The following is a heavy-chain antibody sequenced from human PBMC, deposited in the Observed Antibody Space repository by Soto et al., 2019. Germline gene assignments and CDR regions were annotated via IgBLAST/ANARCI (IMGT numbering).Heavy chain of an antibody. CDR2: TSFDGSSG. V-gene: IGHV3-30*18. CDR1: GFTFSSSG. Sequence: QVQLVESGGGVVQPGRSLRLSCAASGFTFSSSGMHWVRQAPGKGLEWVAVTSFDGSSGYYADSVRGRFTISRDNSNNTLYLQMNSLRAEDTAVYYCAKSPPAVAGYFDYWAREPWSPSPQ. CDR3: AKSPPAVAGYFDY. J-gene: IGHJ4*02. D-gene: IGHD6-19*01.